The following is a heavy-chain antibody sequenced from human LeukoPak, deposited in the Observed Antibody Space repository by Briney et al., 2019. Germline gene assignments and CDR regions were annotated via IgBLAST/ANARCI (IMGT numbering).Heavy chain of an antibody. D-gene: IGHD6-19*01. CDR1: GYTFTGYY. Sequence: ASVKVSCKASGYTFTGYYMHWVRQAPGQGLEWMGWINPNSGGTNYAQKFQGRVTMTRDTSISTAYMELSRPRSDDTAVYYCAREAVAVANEDFDYWGQGTLVTVSS. V-gene: IGHV1-2*02. J-gene: IGHJ4*02. CDR2: INPNSGGT. CDR3: AREAVAVANEDFDY.